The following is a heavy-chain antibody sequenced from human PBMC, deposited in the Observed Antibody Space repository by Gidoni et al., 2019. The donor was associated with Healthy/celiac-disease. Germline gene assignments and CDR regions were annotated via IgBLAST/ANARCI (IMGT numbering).Heavy chain of an antibody. V-gene: IGHV4-61*02. CDR1: GGSISSGSHY. CDR3: ARETELWFGTSAGYYMDV. D-gene: IGHD3-10*01. CDR2: IYTSGST. Sequence: QVQLQESGQGLVKPSQTLSLTCTVSGGSISSGSHYWSWIRQPAGKGLEWIGRIYTSGSTNYNPSLKSRVTISVDTSKNQFSLKLSSVTAADTAVYYCARETELWFGTSAGYYMDVWGKGTTVTVSS. J-gene: IGHJ6*03.